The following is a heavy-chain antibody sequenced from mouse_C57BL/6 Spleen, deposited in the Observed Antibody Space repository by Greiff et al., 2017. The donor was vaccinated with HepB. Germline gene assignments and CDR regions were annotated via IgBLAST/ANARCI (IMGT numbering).Heavy chain of an antibody. V-gene: IGHV5-6*01. CDR3: ARQGRTDLDY. CDR2: ISSGGSYT. J-gene: IGHJ2*01. Sequence: EVKLMESGGDLVKPGGSLKLSCAASGFTFSSYGMSWVRQTPDKRLEWVATISSGGSYTYYPDSVKGRFTISRDNAKNTLYLQMSSLKSEDTAMYYCARQGRTDLDYWGQGTTLTVSS. CDR1: GFTFSSYG. D-gene: IGHD1-1*01.